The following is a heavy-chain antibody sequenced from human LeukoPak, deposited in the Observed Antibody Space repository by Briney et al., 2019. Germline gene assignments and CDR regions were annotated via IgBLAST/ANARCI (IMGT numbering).Heavy chain of an antibody. V-gene: IGHV3-23*01. J-gene: IGHJ4*02. D-gene: IGHD6-13*01. CDR2: ISGSGGST. CDR1: GFTFSSYA. Sequence: GGSLRLSCAASGFTFSSYAMSWVRQAPGKGLEWVSAISGSGGSTYYADSVKGRFTISRDNSQNTLYLQMNSLRAEDTAVYYCAKGEKYSSSHFDYWGQGTLVTVSS. CDR3: AKGEKYSSSHFDY.